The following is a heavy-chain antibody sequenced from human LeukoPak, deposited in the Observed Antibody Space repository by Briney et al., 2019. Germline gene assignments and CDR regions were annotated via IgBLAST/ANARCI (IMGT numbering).Heavy chain of an antibody. CDR2: IHQDGNKN. V-gene: IGHV3-30*02. CDR3: ATEFQGGVPFDY. Sequence: GGSLRLSCAASGFIFGTSAMHWVRQTPGKGLDWVAFIHQDGNKNYYTDSVKGRFTISRDNSKNTLYLQMNSLRVEDTAVYYCATEFQGGVPFDYWGPGTLVTVSS. J-gene: IGHJ4*02. CDR1: GFIFGTSA.